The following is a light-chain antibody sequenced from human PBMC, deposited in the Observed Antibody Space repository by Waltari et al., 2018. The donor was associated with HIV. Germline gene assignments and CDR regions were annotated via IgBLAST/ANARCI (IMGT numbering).Light chain of an antibody. CDR2: EVT. CDR1: NSDIANYNY. J-gene: IGLJ2*01. CDR3: SSYRTASTLI. Sequence: QSALTQPAPVSGSPGKSIPLSCTGTNSDIANYNYVSRYQQHPGKAPKLMIYEVTKRPSGVSSRFSGSKSASTASLTVSGLQPEDEADYYCSSYRTASTLIFGGGTKLTVL. V-gene: IGLV2-14*01.